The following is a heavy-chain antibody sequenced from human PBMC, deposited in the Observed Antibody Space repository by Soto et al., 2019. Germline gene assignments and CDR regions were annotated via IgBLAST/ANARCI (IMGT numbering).Heavy chain of an antibody. Sequence: LRLSCAASGFTFSSYAMSWVRQAPGKGLEWVSAISGSGGSTYYADSVKGRFTISRDNSKNTLYLQMNSLRAEDTAVYYCAKVGGYYYGSGSYLRSSFDYWGQGTLVTVSS. CDR1: GFTFSSYA. V-gene: IGHV3-23*01. CDR3: AKVGGYYYGSGSYLRSSFDY. J-gene: IGHJ4*02. CDR2: ISGSGGST. D-gene: IGHD3-10*01.